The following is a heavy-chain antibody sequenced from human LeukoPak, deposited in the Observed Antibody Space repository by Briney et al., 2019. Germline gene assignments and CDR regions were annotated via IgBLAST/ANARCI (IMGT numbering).Heavy chain of an antibody. CDR2: IKSKTDGGTT. CDR3: TTDWGQHTGDFWSGYPDY. J-gene: IGHJ4*02. CDR1: GFTFSNAW. Sequence: GGSLRLSCAASGFTFSNAWMSWVRQAPGKGLEWVGRIKSKTDGGTTYYAAPVKGRFTISRDDSKNTLYLQMNSLKTEDTAVYYCTTDWGQHTGDFWSGYPDYWGQGTLVTVSS. D-gene: IGHD3-3*01. V-gene: IGHV3-15*01.